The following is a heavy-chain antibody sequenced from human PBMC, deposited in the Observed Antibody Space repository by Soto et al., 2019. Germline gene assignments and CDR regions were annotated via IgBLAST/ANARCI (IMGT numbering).Heavy chain of an antibody. CDR3: AKSYYYNSSGYYRNDAFDI. V-gene: IGHV3-30*18. CDR2: ISYDGSNK. Sequence: PGESLKISCAASGFTFSSYGMHWVRQAPGKGLEWVAVISYDGSNKYYADSVKGRFTISRDNSKNTLYLQMNSLRAEDTAVYYCAKSYYYNSSGYYRNDAFDIWGQGTMVTVSS. D-gene: IGHD3-22*01. J-gene: IGHJ3*02. CDR1: GFTFSSYG.